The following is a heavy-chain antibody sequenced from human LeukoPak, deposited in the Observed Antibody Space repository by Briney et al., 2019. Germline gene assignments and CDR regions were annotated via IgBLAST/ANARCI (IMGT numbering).Heavy chain of an antibody. CDR2: IYYSGST. CDR1: GGSISSSSYY. Sequence: SETLSLTCTVSGGSISSSSYYWGWIRQPPGKGLEWIGSIYYSGSTYYNPSLKSRVTISVDTSKNHFSLKLSSVTAADTAVYYCARQSGGYSYGYGFDYWGQGTLVTVSS. CDR3: ARQSGGYSYGYGFDY. D-gene: IGHD5-18*01. J-gene: IGHJ4*02. V-gene: IGHV4-39*01.